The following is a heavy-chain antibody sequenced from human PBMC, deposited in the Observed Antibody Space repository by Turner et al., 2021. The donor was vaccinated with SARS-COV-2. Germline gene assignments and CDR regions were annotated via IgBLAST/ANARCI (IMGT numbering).Heavy chain of an antibody. Sequence: QVQLQQWGAGPFKPSETLSLICAVNGGSLSGYYWTWIRQPPGKGLEWIGEVHPYGTTYCNPSLKSRVSMSVDTSKNQFSLKRNSVTAADTAFYYCARGDDPRKSGVVWGQGTLVTVSS. V-gene: IGHV4-34*01. CDR3: ARGDDPRKSGVV. CDR2: VHPYGTT. D-gene: IGHD3-3*01. CDR1: GGSLSGYY. J-gene: IGHJ4*02.